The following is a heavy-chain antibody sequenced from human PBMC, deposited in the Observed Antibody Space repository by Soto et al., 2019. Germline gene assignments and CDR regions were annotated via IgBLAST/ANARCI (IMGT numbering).Heavy chain of an antibody. Sequence: QVQLQESGPGLVKPSETLSLTCTVSGGSISSYYWSWIRQPPGKGLEWIGYIYYSGSTNYNPSLKSRVTISVDTSKNQFSLKLSSVTAADTAVYYCAGSRIAAAANWFDPWGQGTLVTVSS. CDR2: IYYSGST. J-gene: IGHJ5*02. D-gene: IGHD6-13*01. CDR3: AGSRIAAAANWFDP. V-gene: IGHV4-59*08. CDR1: GGSISSYY.